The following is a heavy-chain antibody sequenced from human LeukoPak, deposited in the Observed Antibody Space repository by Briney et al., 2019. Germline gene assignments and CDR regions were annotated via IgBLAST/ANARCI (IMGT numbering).Heavy chain of an antibody. Sequence: GASVKVSCKASGYTFTGYYMNWVRQAPGQGLEWMGGINPNTGGTEYAQNFQGSVTMTRDTSITTVYMELSRLRSDDTAVYYCARVGDGLNDGFDIWGQGTMVTVSS. CDR1: GYTFTGYY. V-gene: IGHV1-2*02. D-gene: IGHD5-24*01. J-gene: IGHJ3*02. CDR2: INPNTGGT. CDR3: ARVGDGLNDGFDI.